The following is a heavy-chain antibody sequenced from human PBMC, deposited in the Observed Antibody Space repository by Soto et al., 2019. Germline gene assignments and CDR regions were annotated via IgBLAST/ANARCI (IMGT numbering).Heavy chain of an antibody. V-gene: IGHV5-51*01. CDR1: GYIIKNYW. D-gene: IGHD3-16*01. J-gene: IGHJ4*02. CDR3: FRGGVTSRTFDY. Sequence: PGESLKISCKASGYIIKNYWIGWVRQMPGQGLEWMGIIFPDDSDTRYSPSFQGHVTISVDKSISTAYVQWSSLKASDGAIYYCFRGGVTSRTFDYWGQGTLVTSPQ. CDR2: IFPDDSDT.